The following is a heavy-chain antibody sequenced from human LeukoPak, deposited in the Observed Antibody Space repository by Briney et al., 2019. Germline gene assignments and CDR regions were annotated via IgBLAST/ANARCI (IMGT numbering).Heavy chain of an antibody. V-gene: IGHV1-2*02. Sequence: ASVKVSCKVVEYSFTGYHLHWMRQAPGHGLEWMGRINPNTGHPVYAYKFQGRVAMTRDTSITTAYLELGSPRFDDTAIFYCATVASVRRFYFDFWGQGTLVTVSS. CDR2: INPNTGHP. J-gene: IGHJ4*02. CDR1: EYSFTGYH. CDR3: ATVASVRRFYFDF. D-gene: IGHD3-3*01.